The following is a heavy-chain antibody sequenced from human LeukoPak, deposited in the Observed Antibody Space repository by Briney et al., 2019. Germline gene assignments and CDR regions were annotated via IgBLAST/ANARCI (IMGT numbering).Heavy chain of an antibody. J-gene: IGHJ4*02. CDR2: IRYDGSDK. CDR1: GFTFSSYG. V-gene: IGHV3-30*02. D-gene: IGHD1-26*01. Sequence: GGSLRLSCAASGFTFSSYGMHWVRQAPGKGLEWVAFIRYDGSDKYYADSVKGRFTISRDNSKNTVHLQVNSLRAEDTAVFYCAKDLVAVGATTIVYWGQGTLVTVSS. CDR3: AKDLVAVGATTIVY.